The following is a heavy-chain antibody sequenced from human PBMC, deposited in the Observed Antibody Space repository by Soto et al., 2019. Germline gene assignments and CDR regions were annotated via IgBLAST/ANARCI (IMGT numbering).Heavy chain of an antibody. CDR1: GFTFSSYW. J-gene: IGHJ4*02. CDR2: INSDGSST. Sequence: EVQLVESGGGLVQPGGSLRLSCAASGFTFSSYWMHWVRQAPGKGLVWVSRINSDGSSTSYADSVKGRFTISRDNAKNALYLQLNHLRAEDTAVYCCASGSASGYSYAPSDYWGQGTLVTGSS. CDR3: ASGSASGYSYAPSDY. D-gene: IGHD5-18*01. V-gene: IGHV3-74*01.